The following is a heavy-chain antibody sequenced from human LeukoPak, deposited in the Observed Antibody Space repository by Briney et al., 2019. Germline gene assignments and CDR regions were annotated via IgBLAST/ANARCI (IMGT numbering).Heavy chain of an antibody. V-gene: IGHV1-46*01. J-gene: IGHJ4*02. CDR2: INPRGTST. Sequence: ASVRVSCKASGYTFTSYDINWVRQAPGQGLEWMGLINPRGTSTIYAEKFQGRIIMTRDMPTTTDYMELSSLKSDDTAVYYCARRSYSSGTSQFDSWGQGTLVTVSS. CDR3: ARRSYSSGTSQFDS. CDR1: GYTFTSYD. D-gene: IGHD5-18*01.